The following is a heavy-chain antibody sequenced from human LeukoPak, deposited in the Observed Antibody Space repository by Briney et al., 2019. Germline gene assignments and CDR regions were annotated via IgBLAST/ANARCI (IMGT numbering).Heavy chain of an antibody. CDR1: GFTFSNYA. D-gene: IGHD3-3*01. V-gene: IGHV3-23*01. Sequence: GGSLRLACTVSGFTFSNYAMTWVRQAPGKGLDWVSAISGSGGNTHYADAVKGRFTISKDNSRNTLYLQMDSLRAEDTAVYYCVKTGEVFWSRYPPLDYWGHGTLVIVSS. CDR3: VKTGEVFWSRYPPLDY. J-gene: IGHJ4*01. CDR2: ISGSGGNT.